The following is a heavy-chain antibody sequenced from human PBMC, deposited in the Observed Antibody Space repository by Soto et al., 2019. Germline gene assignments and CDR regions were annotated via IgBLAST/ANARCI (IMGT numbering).Heavy chain of an antibody. Sequence: GETLKISCKASGFGFTTFLISWLRQMPGKGLEWMGKIDPSDSYTDYSPSFQDHVTISGDKSISTTYLQWSSLKASDTAIYYCARHGAAAGTAYYYYSMDVWGQGTTVTVSS. CDR1: GFGFTTFL. V-gene: IGHV5-10-1*01. CDR3: ARHGAAAGTAYYYYSMDV. D-gene: IGHD6-13*01. J-gene: IGHJ6*02. CDR2: IDPSDSYT.